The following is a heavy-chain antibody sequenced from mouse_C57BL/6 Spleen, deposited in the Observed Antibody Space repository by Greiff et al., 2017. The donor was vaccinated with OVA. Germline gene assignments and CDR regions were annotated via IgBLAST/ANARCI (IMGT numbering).Heavy chain of an antibody. CDR3: ARRGYYGSSGGYFDV. CDR1: GYTFTSYW. V-gene: IGHV1-52*01. J-gene: IGHJ1*03. D-gene: IGHD1-1*01. Sequence: QLQLQQSGAELVRPGSSVKLSCKASGYTFTSYWMHWVKQRPIQGLEWIGNIDPSDSETHYNQKFKDKATLTVDKSSSTAYMQLSSLTSEDSAVYYCARRGYYGSSGGYFDVWGTGTTVTVSS. CDR2: IDPSDSET.